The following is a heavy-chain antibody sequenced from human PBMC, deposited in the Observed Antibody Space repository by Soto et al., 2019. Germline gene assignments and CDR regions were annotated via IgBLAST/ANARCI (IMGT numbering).Heavy chain of an antibody. CDR2: INPNSGGT. D-gene: IGHD3-10*01. J-gene: IGHJ6*02. CDR3: ARSGAGRPRLHDYYYYGMDV. Sequence: ASVKVSCKASGYTFTGYYMHWVRQAPGQGLEWMGWINPNSGGTNYAQKFQGRVTMTRDTSISTAYMELSRLRSGDTAVYYCARSGAGRPRLHDYYYYGMDVWGQGTTVTVSS. V-gene: IGHV1-2*02. CDR1: GYTFTGYY.